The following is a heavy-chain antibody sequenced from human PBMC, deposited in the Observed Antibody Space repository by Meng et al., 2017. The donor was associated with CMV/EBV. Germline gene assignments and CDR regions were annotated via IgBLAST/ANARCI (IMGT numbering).Heavy chain of an antibody. V-gene: IGHV3-74*01. D-gene: IGHD6-13*01. CDR3: ARALRAPAGPVY. CDR1: GFTFSSYW. J-gene: IGHJ4*02. Sequence: GESLKISCAAPGFTFSSYWMHWVRQAPGKGLVWVARINSDGSSTSYADSVTGRFTISRDNAKHTLYLPMNSLRAEGTAVYYCARALRAPAGPVYWGQGTLVTVSS. CDR2: INSDGSST.